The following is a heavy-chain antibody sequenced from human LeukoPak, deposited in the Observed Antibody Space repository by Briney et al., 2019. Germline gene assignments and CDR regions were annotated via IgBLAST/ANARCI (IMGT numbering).Heavy chain of an antibody. Sequence: GGSLRLSCAASGFTVSRSFMNWVRQAPGTGLEWLALLYRDSSTTYYADSVKGRFTISRDNAKNSLYLQMNSLRDEDTAVYYCARDPYYYDSSGYSKFDYWAQGTLVTVSS. J-gene: IGHJ4*02. CDR3: ARDPYYYDSSGYSKFDY. CDR2: LYRDSSTT. V-gene: IGHV3-48*02. D-gene: IGHD3-22*01. CDR1: GFTVSRSF.